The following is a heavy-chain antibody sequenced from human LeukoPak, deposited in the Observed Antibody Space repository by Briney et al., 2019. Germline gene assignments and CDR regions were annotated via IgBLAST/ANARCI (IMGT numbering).Heavy chain of an antibody. J-gene: IGHJ4*02. D-gene: IGHD3/OR15-3a*01. V-gene: IGHV3-13*01. CDR1: GFTFSGSA. CDR3: ARGTGTYFDY. CDR2: IGTAGDT. Sequence: GGSLRLSCAASGFTFSGSAMHWVRQASGKGLEWVSVIGTAGDTYYAGSVQGRFTISRENAKNSLYLQMNSLRAGDTAVYYCARGTGTYFDYWGQGTLVTVSS.